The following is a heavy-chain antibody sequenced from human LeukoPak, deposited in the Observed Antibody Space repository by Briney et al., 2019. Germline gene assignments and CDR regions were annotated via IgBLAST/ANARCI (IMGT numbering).Heavy chain of an antibody. Sequence: PGGSLTLSCPASRFTFSNFNMHWVRQPDGKGLQFVSGITSDGGSIDYADSGRGRFTISRDNSKNTLYLRMTSTRVEDTALYYCVRGLYGLGWDYWGPGTLVTVSS. CDR2: ITSDGGSI. CDR1: RFTFSNFN. D-gene: IGHD3-10*01. J-gene: IGHJ4*02. V-gene: IGHV3-64D*06. CDR3: VRGLYGLGWDY.